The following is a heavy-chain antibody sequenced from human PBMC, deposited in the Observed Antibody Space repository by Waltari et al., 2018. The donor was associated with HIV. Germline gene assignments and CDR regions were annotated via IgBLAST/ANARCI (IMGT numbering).Heavy chain of an antibody. V-gene: IGHV1-18*01. J-gene: IGHJ4*02. D-gene: IGHD3-10*01. CDR1: GYNFISYG. CDR2: INPKTGDT. CDR3: ARDPSYGFGENDY. Sequence: QVQLVQSGGELKKPGASVRVSCKAHGYNFISYGISWVRQAPGQGLEWVGWINPKTGDTNFAQKFQGRVTMTRDTSISTAYMELSRLTSDDTAVYYCARDPSYGFGENDYWGQGTLFTVSS.